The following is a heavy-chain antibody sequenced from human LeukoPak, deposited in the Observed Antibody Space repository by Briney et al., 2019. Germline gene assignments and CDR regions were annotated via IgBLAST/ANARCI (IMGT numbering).Heavy chain of an antibody. CDR3: ARSRGPGSHWFDP. Sequence: GGSLRLSCAASGFTFRTSAFSWVRQSPGRGLEWVSTVGTDSDTYYADSVRGRFTISRDDSKNTLYLQMDSLRAEDTAIYSCARSRGPGSHWFDPWDQGTLVTVSS. J-gene: IGHJ5*02. CDR1: GFTFRTSA. D-gene: IGHD3-10*01. CDR2: VGTDSDT. V-gene: IGHV3-23*01.